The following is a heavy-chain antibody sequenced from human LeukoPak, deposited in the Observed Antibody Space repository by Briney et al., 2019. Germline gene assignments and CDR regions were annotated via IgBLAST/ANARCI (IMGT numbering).Heavy chain of an antibody. D-gene: IGHD5-18*01. CDR1: GFTFSSYW. CDR2: IKQDGSEK. CDR3: ARDIRGYSYGDFDY. V-gene: IGHV3-7*01. Sequence: PGGSLRLSCAASGFTFSSYWMSWVRQAPGKGLEWVANIKQDGSEKYYVDSVKGRFTISRDNAKNSLYLQMNSLRAEDTAVYYCARDIRGYSYGDFDYWGQGTLVTVSS. J-gene: IGHJ4*02.